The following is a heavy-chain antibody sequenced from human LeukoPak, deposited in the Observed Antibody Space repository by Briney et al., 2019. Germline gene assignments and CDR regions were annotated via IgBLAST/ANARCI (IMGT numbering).Heavy chain of an antibody. CDR3: ARSGGYCSSTSCCTLSFDY. CDR1: GYTFTGYY. Sequence: ASVKVSCKASGYTFTGYYMHWVRQAPGQGLEWMGWINPNSGGTNYAQKFQGRVTMTRDTSISTAYMELSRLRSDDTAVYYCARSGGYCSSTSCCTLSFDYWGQGTLVTVSS. V-gene: IGHV1-2*02. D-gene: IGHD2-2*02. J-gene: IGHJ4*02. CDR2: INPNSGGT.